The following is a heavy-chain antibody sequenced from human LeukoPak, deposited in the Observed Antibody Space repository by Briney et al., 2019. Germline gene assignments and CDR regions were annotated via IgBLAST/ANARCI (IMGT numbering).Heavy chain of an antibody. J-gene: IGHJ4*02. CDR2: INSDGSST. V-gene: IGHV3-74*01. CDR3: AREGSAREEFDY. Sequence: QPGGSLRLSCAASGFTFSSYWMHWVRQAPGKGLVWVSRINSDGSSTSYADSVKGRFTISRDNAKNTLYLQMNSLRAEDTAVYYCAREGSAREEFDYWGQGTLVTVSS. CDR1: GFTFSSYW.